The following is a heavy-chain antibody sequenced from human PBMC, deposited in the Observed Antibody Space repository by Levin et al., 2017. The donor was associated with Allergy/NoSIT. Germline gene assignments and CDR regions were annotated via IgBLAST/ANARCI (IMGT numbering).Heavy chain of an antibody. CDR3: ARRPPSEGYNTDEFDH. D-gene: IGHD5-18*01. Sequence: ASVKVSCRGSGYSFSTHWIGWVRQLPGKGLEWVGIIYPGDSDTRYSPPFSGQVTMSADESISTAYLQWSSLKTSDSAIYYCARRPPSEGYNTDEFDHWGQGTLVTVSS. CDR2: IYPGDSDT. CDR1: GYSFSTHW. V-gene: IGHV5-51*01. J-gene: IGHJ4*02.